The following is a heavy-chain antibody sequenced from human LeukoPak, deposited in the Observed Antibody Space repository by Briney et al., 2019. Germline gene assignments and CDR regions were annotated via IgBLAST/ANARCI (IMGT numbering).Heavy chain of an antibody. V-gene: IGHV3-33*06. Sequence: PGGSLRLSCAAFGFTFSDYGMHWVRQAPGRGLEWVAVIWYDGSNKYYADSVKGRFTISRDNSKSTLYLQINSLRAEDTAVYYCAKAFQRGWERDAFAFWGQGTLVTVSS. CDR2: IWYDGSNK. J-gene: IGHJ3*01. D-gene: IGHD1-26*01. CDR3: AKAFQRGWERDAFAF. CDR1: GFTFSDYG.